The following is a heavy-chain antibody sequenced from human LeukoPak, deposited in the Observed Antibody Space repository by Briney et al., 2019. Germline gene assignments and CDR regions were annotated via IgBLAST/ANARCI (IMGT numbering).Heavy chain of an antibody. V-gene: IGHV3-23*01. Sequence: GGSLRLSCAGSGFTFRSYAMSWVRQAPGKGLEWVSGISGSGGSPYYTDSVKGRFTISRDNSKNTLYLQMNSLRAEDTAVYYCARDAYYDSSGCFDYWGQGTLVTVSS. J-gene: IGHJ4*02. D-gene: IGHD3-22*01. CDR2: ISGSGGSP. CDR1: GFTFRSYA. CDR3: ARDAYYDSSGCFDY.